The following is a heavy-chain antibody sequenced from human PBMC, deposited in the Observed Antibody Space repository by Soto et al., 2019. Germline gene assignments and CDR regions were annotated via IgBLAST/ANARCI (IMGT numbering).Heavy chain of an antibody. CDR1: GGSFSGYY. J-gene: IGHJ5*02. D-gene: IGHD3-16*01. CDR3: ASRGRGYYDYVWGSYNWFDP. CDR2: INHSGST. Sequence: QVQLQQWGAGLLKPSETLSLTCAVYGGSFSGYYWSWIRQPPGKGLEWIGEINHSGSTNYNPSLKSRVTISVDTSKNQFSLKLSSVTAADTAVYYCASRGRGYYDYVWGSYNWFDPWGQGTLVTVSS. V-gene: IGHV4-34*01.